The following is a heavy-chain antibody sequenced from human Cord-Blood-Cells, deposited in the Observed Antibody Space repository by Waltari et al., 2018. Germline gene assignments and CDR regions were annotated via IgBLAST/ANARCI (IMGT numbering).Heavy chain of an antibody. D-gene: IGHD4-17*01. J-gene: IGHJ4*02. CDR1: GFPFSRYA. CDR3: ANHLSADYGDYYFDY. Sequence: EVQLLESGGGLVQHGGSLRLSCAASGFPFSRYAMSWVRPVPGKGLEWVSAISGSGGSTYYADSVKGRFTISRDNSKNTLYLQMNSLRAEDTAVYYCANHLSADYGDYYFDYWGQGTLVTVSS. CDR2: ISGSGGST. V-gene: IGHV3-23*01.